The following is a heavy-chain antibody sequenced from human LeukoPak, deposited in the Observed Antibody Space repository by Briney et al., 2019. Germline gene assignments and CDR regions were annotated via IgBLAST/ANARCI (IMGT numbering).Heavy chain of an antibody. CDR3: AKDVEAYYYDSSGYYFSYYFDY. CDR1: GFTFSSYA. CDR2: ISGSGGST. D-gene: IGHD3-22*01. V-gene: IGHV3-23*01. J-gene: IGHJ4*02. Sequence: GGSLRLSCAASGFTFSSYAMSWVRQAPGKGLEWVSAISGSGGSTYYADSVKGRFTISRDNSKNTLYLQMNSLRAEDTAVYYCAKDVEAYYYDSSGYYFSYYFDYWGQGTLVTVSS.